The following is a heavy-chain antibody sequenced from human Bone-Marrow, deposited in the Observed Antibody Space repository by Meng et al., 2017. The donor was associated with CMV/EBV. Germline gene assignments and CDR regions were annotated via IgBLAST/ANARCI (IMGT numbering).Heavy chain of an antibody. V-gene: IGHV4-59*08. J-gene: IGHJ5*02. CDR2: IYYSGST. CDR1: GGSISSYY. D-gene: IGHD6-6*01. CDR3: ARHIAARGDNWFDP. Sequence: ETLSLTCTVSGGSISSYYWNWIRQPPGKGLEWIGYIYYSGSTNYSPSLKSRVTISVDTSKNQFSLKLSSVTAADTAVYYCARHIAARGDNWFDPWGQGTLVTVSS.